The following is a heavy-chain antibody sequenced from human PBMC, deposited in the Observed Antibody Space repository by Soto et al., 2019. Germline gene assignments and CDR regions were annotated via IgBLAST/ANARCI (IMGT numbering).Heavy chain of an antibody. J-gene: IGHJ4*02. CDR3: ARAPHIAVAGMPFDY. CDR1: GYTFTGYY. D-gene: IGHD6-19*01. Sequence: GASVKVSCKASGYTFTGYYMHWVRQAPGQGLEWMGWINPNSGGTNYAQKFQGWVTMTRDTSISTAYMELSRLRSDDTAVYYCARAPHIAVAGMPFDYWGQGTLVTVSS. V-gene: IGHV1-2*04. CDR2: INPNSGGT.